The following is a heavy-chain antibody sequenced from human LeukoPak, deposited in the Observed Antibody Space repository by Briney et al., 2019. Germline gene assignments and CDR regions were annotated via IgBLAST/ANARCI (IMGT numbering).Heavy chain of an antibody. CDR1: GDSISSSAYY. CDR3: ARHYPGIAAAGYFDP. CDR2: IYYSGST. J-gene: IGHJ5*02. Sequence: SETLSLTCSVSGDSISSSAYYWGWIRQPPWKGLEWIGSIYYSGSTYYNPPLKSRVTISVDTSKNQFSLKLSSVTAADTAVYYCARHYPGIAAAGYFDPWGQGTLVTVSS. V-gene: IGHV4-39*01. D-gene: IGHD6-13*01.